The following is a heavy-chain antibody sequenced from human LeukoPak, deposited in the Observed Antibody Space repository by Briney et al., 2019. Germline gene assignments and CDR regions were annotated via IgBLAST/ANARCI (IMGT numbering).Heavy chain of an antibody. J-gene: IGHJ4*02. Sequence: KTGGSLRLSCAASGFTFDSYGMKWVRQAPGKGLEWISSISSSSTYIYYADSVKGRFTISRDNAKNSLYLQMNSLRAEDTAVYYCARAYCSSTRCSYYFDSWGQGTLVTVSS. CDR2: ISSSSTYI. CDR3: ARAYCSSTRCSYYFDS. V-gene: IGHV3-21*01. CDR1: GFTFDSYG. D-gene: IGHD2-2*01.